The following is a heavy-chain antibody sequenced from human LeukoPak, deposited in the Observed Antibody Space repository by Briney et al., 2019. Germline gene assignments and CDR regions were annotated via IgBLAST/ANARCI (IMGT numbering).Heavy chain of an antibody. J-gene: IGHJ4*02. D-gene: IGHD3-22*01. CDR2: IYHSGST. CDR3: ARGDDYYDSSGYDFDY. CDR1: GGSISSYY. V-gene: IGHV4-59*08. Sequence: KPSETLSLTCTVSGGSISSYYWSWIRQPPGKGLEWIGSIYHSGSTYYNPSLKSRVTISVDTSKNQFSLKLSSVTAADTAVYYCARGDDYYDSSGYDFDYWGQGILVTVSS.